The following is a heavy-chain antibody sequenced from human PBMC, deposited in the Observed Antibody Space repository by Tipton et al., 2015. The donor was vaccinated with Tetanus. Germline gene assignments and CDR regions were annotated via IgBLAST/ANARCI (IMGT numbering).Heavy chain of an antibody. J-gene: IGHJ4*01. CDR2: ISTTSSHI. Sequence: SLRLSCAASGFTFSGYSMNWVRQAPGKGLEWVSSISTTSSHIYYADSVKGRFTISRDNARNSLSLQMNSLRVDDTAVYYCVRSDLDRLSLVRYFDYWGQGALVTVSS. CDR3: VRSDLDRLSLVRYFDY. V-gene: IGHV3-21*01. CDR1: GFTFSGYS. D-gene: IGHD3/OR15-3a*01.